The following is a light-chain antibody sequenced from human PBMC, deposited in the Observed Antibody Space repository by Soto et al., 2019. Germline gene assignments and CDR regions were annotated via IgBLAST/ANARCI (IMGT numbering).Light chain of an antibody. Sequence: QSVLTQPPSVSAAPGQKVTISCSGSSSNIGNNYVSWYQQLPGTAPKLHIYENNKRPSGIPDRFSGSKSGTSATLGITGLQTEDEADYYCGTWDSSLSAVVFGGGTQLTVL. J-gene: IGLJ2*01. CDR1: SSNIGNNY. V-gene: IGLV1-51*02. CDR3: GTWDSSLSAVV. CDR2: ENN.